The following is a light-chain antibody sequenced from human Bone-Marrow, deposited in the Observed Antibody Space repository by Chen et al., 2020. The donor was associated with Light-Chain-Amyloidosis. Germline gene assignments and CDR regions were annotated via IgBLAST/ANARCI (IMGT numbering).Light chain of an antibody. CDR1: QDIRNE. CDR2: GAS. V-gene: IGKV1-6*01. J-gene: IGKJ1*01. CDR3: LQDSNYPRT. Sequence: IQMTQSPSSLSASVGDRVTITCRASQDIRNELSWYQQRPGKAPKLLIYGASTLQSGFPSRISGGGSGTDFTLTISSLQPEDFATYVCLQDSNYPRTFGQGNRVEI.